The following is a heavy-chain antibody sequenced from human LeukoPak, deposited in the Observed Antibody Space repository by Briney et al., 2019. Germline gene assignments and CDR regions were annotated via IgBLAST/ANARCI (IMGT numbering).Heavy chain of an antibody. CDR2: ISRDGSYI. J-gene: IGHJ4*02. Sequence: NAGGSLGLSCAASGFTFSSYIMNWVRQAPGKGLEWVSSISRDGSYIHYADSVKGRFTISRDNAKQSLYLQMGSLRAEDTAVYYCARHEGYSFDYWGQGTLVTVSS. CDR3: ARHEGYSFDY. D-gene: IGHD2-15*01. V-gene: IGHV3-21*01. CDR1: GFTFSSYI.